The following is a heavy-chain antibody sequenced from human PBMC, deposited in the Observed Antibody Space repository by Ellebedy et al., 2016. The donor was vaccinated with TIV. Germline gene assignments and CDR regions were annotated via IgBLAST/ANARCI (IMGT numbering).Heavy chain of an antibody. CDR3: TTAPRVYCSSTSCYRSQGDD. CDR2: ISYDGSNK. CDR1: GFTFSSYA. D-gene: IGHD2-2*01. V-gene: IGHV3-30-3*01. J-gene: IGHJ4*02. Sequence: GESLKISXAASGFTFSSYAMHWVRQAPGKGLEWVAVISYDGSNKYYAAPVKGRFTISRDDSKNTLYLQMNSLKTEDTAVYYCTTAPRVYCSSTSCYRSQGDDWGQGTLVTVSS.